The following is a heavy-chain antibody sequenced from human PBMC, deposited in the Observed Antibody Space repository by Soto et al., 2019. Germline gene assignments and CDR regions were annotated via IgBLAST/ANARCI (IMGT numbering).Heavy chain of an antibody. J-gene: IGHJ5*02. CDR2: IYTSGST. CDR3: AREYDFWSGPVRAPAGNWFDP. V-gene: IGHV4-4*07. D-gene: IGHD3-3*01. CDR1: GGSISSYY. Sequence: PSATLSLTCTVSGGSISSYYWSWIRQPAGKGLEWIGRIYTSGSTNYNPSLKSRVTMSVDTSKNQFSLKLSSVTAADTAVYYCAREYDFWSGPVRAPAGNWFDPWGQGTLVTVSS.